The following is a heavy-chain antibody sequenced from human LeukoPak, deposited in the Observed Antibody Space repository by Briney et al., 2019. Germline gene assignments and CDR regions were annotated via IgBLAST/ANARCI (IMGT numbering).Heavy chain of an antibody. CDR1: GFTFSGYA. D-gene: IGHD2-2*01. Sequence: GGSLRLSCAASGFTFSGYAMSWVRQAPGKGLEWVSAISGSGGSTYYADSVKGRFTISRDNSKNTLYLQMNSLRAEDTAVYYCAKIPYIVVVPAADNWFDPWGQGTLVTVSS. J-gene: IGHJ5*02. CDR2: ISGSGGST. V-gene: IGHV3-23*01. CDR3: AKIPYIVVVPAADNWFDP.